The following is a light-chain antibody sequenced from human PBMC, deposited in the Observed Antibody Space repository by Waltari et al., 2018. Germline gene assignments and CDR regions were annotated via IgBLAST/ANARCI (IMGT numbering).Light chain of an antibody. CDR3: AAWDDSLSGLV. CDR1: SSNIGSNY. J-gene: IGLJ3*02. V-gene: IGLV1-47*01. Sequence: QSVLTQPPSASGTPGQKVTISCNGSSSNIGSNYVYWYQQFPGTAPKLLIFKNNQRPSGVPDRFSDSKSSTSASLAINGLRSEDEADYYCAAWDDSLSGLVLGGGTKVTVL. CDR2: KNN.